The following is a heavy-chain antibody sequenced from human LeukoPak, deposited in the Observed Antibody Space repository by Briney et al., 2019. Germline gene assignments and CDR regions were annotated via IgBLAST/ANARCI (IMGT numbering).Heavy chain of an antibody. CDR3: ARDWYYYGSGSYYPPDYYYYGMDV. J-gene: IGHJ6*02. Sequence: GGSLRLSCAASGFTFSSYAMHWVRQAPGKGLEWVAVISYGGSNKYYADSCKGRFNISRDNSKNTLYLQMNSLRAEDTAVYYCARDWYYYGSGSYYPPDYYYYGMDVWGQGTTVTVSS. D-gene: IGHD3-10*01. V-gene: IGHV3-30-3*01. CDR1: GFTFSSYA. CDR2: ISYGGSNK.